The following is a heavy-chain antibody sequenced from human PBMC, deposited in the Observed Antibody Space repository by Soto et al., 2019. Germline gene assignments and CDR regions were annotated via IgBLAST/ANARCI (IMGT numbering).Heavy chain of an antibody. V-gene: IGHV1-18*01. CDR2: ISPYNGNT. CDR1: GYNFVKYG. Sequence: ASVKVSCKASGYNFVKYGITWVRQAPGQGLEWLGWISPYNGNTKYAQKIQGRVIMTTGTSTTTAYLELLSLTSDDTAVYYVERGFLGGYPHSPMDDGGQGTTITVSS. J-gene: IGHJ6*02. D-gene: IGHD3-16*01. CDR3: ERGFLGGYPHSPMDD.